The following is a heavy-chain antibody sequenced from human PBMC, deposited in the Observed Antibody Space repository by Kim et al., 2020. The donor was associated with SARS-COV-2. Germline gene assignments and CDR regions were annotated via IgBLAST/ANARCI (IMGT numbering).Heavy chain of an antibody. Sequence: GESLKISCKGSGYSFTSYWIGWVRQMPGKGLEWMGIIYPGDSDTRYSPSFQGQVTISADKSISTAYLQWSSLKASDTAMYYCARQGFGNYYDSSGYYLHDYWGQGTLVTVSS. J-gene: IGHJ4*02. D-gene: IGHD3-22*01. CDR1: GYSFTSYW. CDR3: ARQGFGNYYDSSGYYLHDY. CDR2: IYPGDSDT. V-gene: IGHV5-51*01.